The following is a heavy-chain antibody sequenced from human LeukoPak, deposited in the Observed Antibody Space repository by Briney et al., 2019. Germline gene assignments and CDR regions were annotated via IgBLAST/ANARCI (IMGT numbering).Heavy chain of an antibody. CDR3: ARLADPHYYYYMDV. V-gene: IGHV4-61*01. CDR1: GGSISSGSYY. J-gene: IGHJ6*03. Sequence: SETLSLTCTVSGGSISSGSYYWSWIRQPPGKGLEWIGYIYYSGSTNYNPSLKSRVTISVDTSKNQFSLKLSSVTAADTAVYYCARLADPHYYYYMDVWGKGTTVTISS. CDR2: IYYSGST.